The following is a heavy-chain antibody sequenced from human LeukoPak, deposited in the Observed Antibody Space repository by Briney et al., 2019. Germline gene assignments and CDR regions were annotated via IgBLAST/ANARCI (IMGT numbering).Heavy chain of an antibody. CDR1: GCSFSDYY. D-gene: IGHD3-16*02. CDR3: ALKALRGGYRRDY. V-gene: IGHV4-34*01. J-gene: IGHJ4*02. CDR2: INHSGSA. Sequence: SETLSLTCAVYGCSFSDYYWSWIRQPPGKGLEWIGEINHSGSANYNPSLKSRVTISVDTSKSQFSLKLNSVTAADTAVYYCALKALRGGYRRDYWGQGTLVTVSS.